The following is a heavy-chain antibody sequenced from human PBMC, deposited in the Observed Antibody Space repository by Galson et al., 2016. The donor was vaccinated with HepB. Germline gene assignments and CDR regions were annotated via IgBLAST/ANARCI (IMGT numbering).Heavy chain of an antibody. J-gene: IGHJ4*02. CDR1: GFTFSSYA. V-gene: IGHV3-30-3*01. Sequence: SLRLSCAGSGFTFSSYALHWVRQAPGKGPEWVAVISYDGSNKYYADSVKGRFTISRDNSKNTHYVHMNSLRAEDTAVYYCVREAGYSNAFGYWGQGTLVTVSS. D-gene: IGHD4-11*01. CDR2: ISYDGSNK. CDR3: VREAGYSNAFGY.